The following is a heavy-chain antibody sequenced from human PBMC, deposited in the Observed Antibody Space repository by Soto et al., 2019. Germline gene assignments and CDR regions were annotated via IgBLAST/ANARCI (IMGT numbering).Heavy chain of an antibody. Sequence: PGGSLRLSCAASGFTFSSYGMHWVRQAPGKGLEWVAVISYDGSNKYYADSVKGRFTISRDNSKNTLYLQMNSLRAEDTAVYYCAKALPYCSGGSCYYFDYWGQGTLVTVSS. CDR2: ISYDGSNK. J-gene: IGHJ4*02. V-gene: IGHV3-30*18. CDR3: AKALPYCSGGSCYYFDY. CDR1: GFTFSSYG. D-gene: IGHD2-15*01.